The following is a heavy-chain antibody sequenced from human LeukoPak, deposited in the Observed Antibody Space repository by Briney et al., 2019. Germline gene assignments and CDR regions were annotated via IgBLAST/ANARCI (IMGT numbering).Heavy chain of an antibody. J-gene: IGHJ4*02. V-gene: IGHV4-59*01. Sequence: PSETLSLTCTVSGGSISSYYWSWIRQPPGKGLEWIGYIYYSGSASYNPSLKSRVTISVDTSKNQFSLKLSSVTAADTAVYYCCAAANSFHFDYWGQGTLVTVSS. D-gene: IGHD2-15*01. CDR2: IYYSGSA. CDR3: CAAANSFHFDY. CDR1: GGSISSYY.